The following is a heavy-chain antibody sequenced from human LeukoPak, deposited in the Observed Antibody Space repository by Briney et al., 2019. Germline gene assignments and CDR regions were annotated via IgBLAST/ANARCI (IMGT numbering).Heavy chain of an antibody. D-gene: IGHD3-22*01. Sequence: PGGSLRLSCAASGFTFSSYSMNWVRQAPGKGLEWVSSISSSNNYIYYADSVKGRFTISRDNAQNSLYLQMNSLRAEDTAVYYCARQIVVSYYYYYGMDVWGQGTTVTVSS. V-gene: IGHV3-21*01. CDR3: ARQIVVSYYYYYGMDV. CDR2: ISSSNNYI. J-gene: IGHJ6*02. CDR1: GFTFSSYS.